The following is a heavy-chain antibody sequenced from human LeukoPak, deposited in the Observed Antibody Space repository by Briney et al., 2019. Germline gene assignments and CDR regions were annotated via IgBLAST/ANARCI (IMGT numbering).Heavy chain of an antibody. D-gene: IGHD3-10*01. V-gene: IGHV4-59*12. CDR3: ARRAVTMVRGVILYWFDP. J-gene: IGHJ5*02. Sequence: SETLSLTCTVSGGSISSYYWSWIRQPPGKGLEWIGYIYYSGSTNYNPSLKSRVTISVDKSKNQFSLKLSSVTAADTAVYYCARRAVTMVRGVILYWFDPWGQRTLVTVSS. CDR1: GGSISSYY. CDR2: IYYSGST.